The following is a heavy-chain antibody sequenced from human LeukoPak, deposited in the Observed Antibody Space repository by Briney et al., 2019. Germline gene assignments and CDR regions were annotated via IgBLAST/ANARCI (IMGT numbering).Heavy chain of an antibody. D-gene: IGHD1-26*01. Sequence: GGSLRLSCAASGFTFSSYAMGWVRQAPGKGLEWVSAISGIGGTTHYADSVKGRFPISRDNSKNTLFLQMDSLRGEDTAVYYCAKRVVVGATSPYSDFQHWGQGTLVTVSS. CDR1: GFTFSSYA. CDR2: ISGIGGTT. J-gene: IGHJ1*01. V-gene: IGHV3-23*01. CDR3: AKRVVVGATSPYSDFQH.